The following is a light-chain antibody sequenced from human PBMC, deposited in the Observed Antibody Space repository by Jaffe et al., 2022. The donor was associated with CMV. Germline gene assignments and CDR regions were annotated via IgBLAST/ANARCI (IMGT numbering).Light chain of an antibody. Sequence: QSVLTQPPSVSAAPGQKVTISCSGSRSNIGNNYVSWYQQLPGTAPKLLIYENAKRPSGIPDRFSGSKSGTSATLGITGLQTGDEADYYCGTWDSSLSAGVFGGGTKLTVL. J-gene: IGLJ3*02. CDR3: GTWDSSLSAGV. CDR2: ENA. CDR1: RSNIGNNY. V-gene: IGLV1-51*02.